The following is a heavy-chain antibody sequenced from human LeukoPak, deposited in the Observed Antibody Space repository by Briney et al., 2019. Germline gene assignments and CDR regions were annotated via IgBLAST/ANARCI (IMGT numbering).Heavy chain of an antibody. J-gene: IGHJ4*02. CDR1: GFTFDDYA. V-gene: IGHV3-9*01. CDR2: ISWNSGSI. CDR3: AKPAPAGYFDY. Sequence: GGSLRLSCAASGFTFDDYAMHWVRQAPGKGLEWVSGISWNSGSIGYADSVKGRFTISRDNAKNSLYLQMSSLRAEDTALYYCAKPAPAGYFDYWGQGTLVTVSS.